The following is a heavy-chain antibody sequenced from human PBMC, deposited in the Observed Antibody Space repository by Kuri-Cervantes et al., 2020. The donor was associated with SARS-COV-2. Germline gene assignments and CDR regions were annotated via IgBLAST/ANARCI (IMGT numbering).Heavy chain of an antibody. CDR3: ARGSVVVVPATYYFDY. J-gene: IGHJ4*02. V-gene: IGHV4-39*01. Sequence: SETRSLTGTVSGGSISSSSYYWGWIRQPPGKGLEWIGSIYYSGSTYYNPSLKSRVTISVDTSKNQFSLKLSSVTAADTAVYYCARGSVVVVPATYYFDYWGQGTLVTVSS. D-gene: IGHD2-2*01. CDR1: GGSISSSSYY. CDR2: IYYSGST.